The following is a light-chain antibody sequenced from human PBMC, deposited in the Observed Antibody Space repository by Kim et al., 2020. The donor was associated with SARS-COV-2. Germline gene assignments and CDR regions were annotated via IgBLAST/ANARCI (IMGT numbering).Light chain of an antibody. CDR1: SGHSTND. V-gene: IGLV4-69*01. J-gene: IGLJ2*01. CDR2: VNNDGSH. Sequence: QPVLTQSPSASASLGASIKLTCSLSSGHSTNDIAWHQQKPDKGPRYLMKVNNDGSHNKADGIPDRFSGSSSGAERYLTISRLQSDDEADYYCQTWGTGFRVFGGGTKLTVL. CDR3: QTWGTGFRV.